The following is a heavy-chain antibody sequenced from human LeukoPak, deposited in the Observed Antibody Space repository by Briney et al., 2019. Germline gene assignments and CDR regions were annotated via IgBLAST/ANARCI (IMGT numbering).Heavy chain of an antibody. CDR3: ARDPIPAAIQGAPNWFDP. V-gene: IGHV3-21*01. J-gene: IGHJ5*02. Sequence: GGSLSLSCAASGFTFSSYSMNWVRQAPGKGLEWFSSISISSSYIYYADSVKGRFTISRDNAKNSLYLQMNSLRAEDTAVYYCARDPIPAAIQGAPNWFDPWGQGTLVTVSS. CDR2: ISISSSYI. CDR1: GFTFSSYS. D-gene: IGHD2-2*02.